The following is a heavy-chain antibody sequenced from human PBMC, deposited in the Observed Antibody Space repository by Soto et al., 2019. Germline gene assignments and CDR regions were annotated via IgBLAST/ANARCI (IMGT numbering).Heavy chain of an antibody. Sequence: QVQLQESGPGLVKPSPTLSLTCTVSGVSITSGDSYWTWIRQTPGKGLEWIGYSYSSGSTRYNTSLESRDTISVDTSKNQFSLKLSSVTAAETAVYYCARDPPEVPAGGSGMDVWGQGTTVTVSS. CDR2: SYSSGST. V-gene: IGHV4-30-4*01. CDR3: ARDPPEVPAGGSGMDV. CDR1: GVSITSGDSY. D-gene: IGHD5-12*01. J-gene: IGHJ6*02.